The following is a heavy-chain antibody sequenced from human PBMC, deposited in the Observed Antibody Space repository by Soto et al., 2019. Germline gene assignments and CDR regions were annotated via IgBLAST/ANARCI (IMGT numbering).Heavy chain of an antibody. CDR3: ARHLTYCSAGSCYSDFPYYGMDV. Sequence: QLQLQESGPGLVKPSETLSLTCTVSGGSISSSSYYWGWIRQPPGKGLEWIGSIFYSGSTYYNPSPKSRVAISVDTSNNQFSLKLSSVTAADTAVYYCARHLTYCSAGSCYSDFPYYGMDVWGQGTTVTVSS. V-gene: IGHV4-39*01. J-gene: IGHJ6*02. D-gene: IGHD2-15*01. CDR1: GGSISSSSYY. CDR2: IFYSGST.